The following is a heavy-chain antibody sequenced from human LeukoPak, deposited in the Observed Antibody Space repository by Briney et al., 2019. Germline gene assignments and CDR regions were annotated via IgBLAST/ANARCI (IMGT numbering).Heavy chain of an antibody. CDR3: ARDAGERAFDI. Sequence: ASVKVSCKASGGTFISYAISWVRQAPGQGLEWMGRINPNSGGTNYTQKFQGRVTMTRDTSISTAYMELSRLRSDDTAVYYCARDAGERAFDIWGQGTMVTASS. J-gene: IGHJ3*02. CDR1: GGTFISYA. CDR2: INPNSGGT. V-gene: IGHV1-2*06. D-gene: IGHD1-1*01.